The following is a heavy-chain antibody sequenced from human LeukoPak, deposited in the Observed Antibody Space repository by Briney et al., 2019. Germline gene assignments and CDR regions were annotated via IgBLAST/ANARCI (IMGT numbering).Heavy chain of an antibody. CDR2: INLSGST. CDR3: ARVYYDSSGYYSGDAFDI. D-gene: IGHD3-22*01. Sequence: TSETLSLTCAVYGGSFSGYYWSWIRQPPGKGLEWIGEINLSGSTNYNPSLKSRVTISVDTSKNQFSLKLSSVTAADTAVYYCARVYYDSSGYYSGDAFDIWGQGTMVTVSS. V-gene: IGHV4-34*01. CDR1: GGSFSGYY. J-gene: IGHJ3*02.